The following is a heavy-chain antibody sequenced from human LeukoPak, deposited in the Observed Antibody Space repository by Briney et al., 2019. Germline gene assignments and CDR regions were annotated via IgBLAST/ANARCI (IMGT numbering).Heavy chain of an antibody. CDR3: ARSPSVVVVPAAMLPPPGTAFFDP. D-gene: IGHD2-2*01. Sequence: GASVKVSCKASGYTFTSYYMHWVRQAPGQGLEWMGIINPSGGSTSYAQKFQGRVTMTRDTSTSTVYMELSSLRSEDTAVYYCARSPSVVVVPAAMLPPPGTAFFDPWGQGTLVTVSS. CDR2: INPSGGST. V-gene: IGHV1-46*01. CDR1: GYTFTSYY. J-gene: IGHJ5*02.